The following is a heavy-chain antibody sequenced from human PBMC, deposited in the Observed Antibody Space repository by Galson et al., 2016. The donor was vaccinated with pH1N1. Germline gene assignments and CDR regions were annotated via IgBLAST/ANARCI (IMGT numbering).Heavy chain of an antibody. J-gene: IGHJ1*01. CDR2: FIPMIDLT. Sequence: SCKVSGGTFVSYSINWVRQAPGQGLEWMGRFIPMIDLTTYAPRFQGRVSITADKSTGTVYMELSSLSSDDTAIYYCARVRSHSAMSGTFPFWGQGTLVTVSS. D-gene: IGHD3-10*01. CDR3: ARVRSHSAMSGTFPF. CDR1: GGTFVSYS. V-gene: IGHV1-69*02.